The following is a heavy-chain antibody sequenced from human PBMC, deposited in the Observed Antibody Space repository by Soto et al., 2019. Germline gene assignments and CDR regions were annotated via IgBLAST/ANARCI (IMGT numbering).Heavy chain of an antibody. CDR2: IRSSANTI. CDR3: ARGFPGRVYYFDL. J-gene: IGHJ2*01. V-gene: IGHV3-48*01. CDR1: GFIFSSRG. D-gene: IGHD2-8*01. Sequence: EVQLVESGGDLVQPGGSLRLSCAASGFIFSSRGLHWVRQAPGKGLEWLSFIRSSANTIYVADSVKGRFTISRDDAKNSLFLQMDSLRAEDTAVYYCARGFPGRVYYFDLWGRGTLVTVSS.